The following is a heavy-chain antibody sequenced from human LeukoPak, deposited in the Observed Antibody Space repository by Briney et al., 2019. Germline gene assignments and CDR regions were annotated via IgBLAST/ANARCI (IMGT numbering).Heavy chain of an antibody. V-gene: IGHV3-7*01. CDR2: INPDGSEE. Sequence: GGSLRLSCAASGFTFSSYSMNWVRQAPGKGLEWVAHINPDGSEEDSLDSVKGRFTISRDNAKNSVSLQMNSLRVEDTAVYYCARGHYGLDVWGQGTTVTVSS. CDR1: GFTFSSYS. J-gene: IGHJ6*02. CDR3: ARGHYGLDV.